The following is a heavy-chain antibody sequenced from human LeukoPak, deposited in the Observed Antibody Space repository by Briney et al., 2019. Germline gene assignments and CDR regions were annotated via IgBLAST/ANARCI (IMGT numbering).Heavy chain of an antibody. Sequence: PGGSLRLSCAASGFTFSSYAMSWVREAPGKGLEWVSAISGSGGSTYYADSVKGRFTISRDNSKNTLYLQMNSLRAEDTAVYYCAKPDDYSNYFDYWGQGTLVTVSS. D-gene: IGHD4-11*01. J-gene: IGHJ4*02. CDR3: AKPDDYSNYFDY. V-gene: IGHV3-23*01. CDR2: ISGSGGST. CDR1: GFTFSSYA.